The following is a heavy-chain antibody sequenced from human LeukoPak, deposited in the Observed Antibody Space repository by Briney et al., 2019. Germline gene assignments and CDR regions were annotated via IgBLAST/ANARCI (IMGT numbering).Heavy chain of an antibody. CDR3: ARDLGNYGMDV. J-gene: IGHJ6*02. V-gene: IGHV3-21*01. CDR2: ISSSSSYK. D-gene: IGHD1-26*01. Sequence: GGSLRLSCAASGFTFSTYPMNWVRQAPGKGLEWVSSISSSSSYKYYADSVKGRFTISRDNAKNSLYLQMNSLRAEDTAVYYCARDLGNYGMDVWGQGTTVTVSS. CDR1: GFTFSTYP.